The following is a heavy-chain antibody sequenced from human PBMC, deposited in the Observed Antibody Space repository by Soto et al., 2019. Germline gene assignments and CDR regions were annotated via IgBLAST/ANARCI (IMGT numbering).Heavy chain of an antibody. V-gene: IGHV4-59*01. CDR1: GGSITDYY. D-gene: IGHD3-16*01. Sequence: SETLSLTCSVSGGSITDYYWSWIRQPPGKALEWIGYGYHSVSIHYNPSLKTRVTISVDTSENQFSLRLSSVTAADTAVYYCARAFAGFGAYWYFDLWGRGTLVTVSS. CDR2: GYHSVSI. CDR3: ARAFAGFGAYWYFDL. J-gene: IGHJ2*01.